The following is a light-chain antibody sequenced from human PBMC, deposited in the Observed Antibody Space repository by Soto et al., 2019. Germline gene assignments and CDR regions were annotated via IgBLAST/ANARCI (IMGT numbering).Light chain of an antibody. CDR3: QRYGSSPGT. J-gene: IGKJ1*01. V-gene: IGKV3-20*01. CDR1: QSVARD. CDR2: GAS. Sequence: EIVLTQSPGTLSLSPGETATLSCRASQSVARDLTWYQQKPGQAPRLLIYGASSRATGIPDRFSGSGSGTDFTLTISRLEPEDFAVYYCQRYGSSPGTFGQGTKVDIK.